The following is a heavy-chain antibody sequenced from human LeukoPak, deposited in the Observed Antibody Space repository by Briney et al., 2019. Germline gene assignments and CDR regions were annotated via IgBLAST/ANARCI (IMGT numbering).Heavy chain of an antibody. CDR1: GFTFSSYA. Sequence: PGRSLRLSCAASGFTFSSYAMHWVRQAPGKGLEWVAVISSDGSNKYYADSVKGRFTISRDNSKNTLYLQMNSLRAEDTAVYYCARPKYYDILAGLDYWGQGTLVTVSS. V-gene: IGHV3-30-3*01. J-gene: IGHJ4*02. D-gene: IGHD3-9*01. CDR2: ISSDGSNK. CDR3: ARPKYYDILAGLDY.